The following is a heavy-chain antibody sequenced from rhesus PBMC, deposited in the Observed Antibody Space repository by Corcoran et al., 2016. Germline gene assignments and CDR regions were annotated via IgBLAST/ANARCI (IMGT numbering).Heavy chain of an antibody. CDR3: ARVSYYGRVDY. V-gene: IGHV4S10*01. CDR1: GGSISDSYR. Sequence: QVQLQESGPGVVKPSETLSLTCAVSGGSISDSYRWSWIRQPPGKGMEWIGYIYGISTSTNYNPTLKSQVTISKDTSKNQCSLKLGSVTAADTAVYYCARVSYYGRVDYWGQGVLVTVSS. J-gene: IGHJ4*01. CDR2: IYGISTST. D-gene: IGHD3-28*01.